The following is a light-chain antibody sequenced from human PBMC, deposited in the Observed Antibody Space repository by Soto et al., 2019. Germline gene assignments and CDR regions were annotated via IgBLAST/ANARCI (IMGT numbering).Light chain of an antibody. J-gene: IGKJ4*01. Sequence: DIQMTQSPSSLSASMGDRVTITCQASQDISNYLNWYQQKPGKAPKLLIYDASTLEAGVPSRLSGSGSGTHFTLTISSLQPEDIATYYCQQHDNFFTFGGGTKVEIK. CDR2: DAS. V-gene: IGKV1-33*01. CDR3: QQHDNFFT. CDR1: QDISNY.